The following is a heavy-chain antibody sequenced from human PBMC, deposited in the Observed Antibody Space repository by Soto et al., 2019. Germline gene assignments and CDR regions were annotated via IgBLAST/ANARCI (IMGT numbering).Heavy chain of an antibody. J-gene: IGHJ6*02. Sequence: ASVKGSCKAAGYTFTSDDSNWVRQATGQGLEWMGWMNPNSGNTGYAQKFQGRVTMTRNTSISTAYMELSSLRSEDTAVYYCARPLYYDFWSGYLLGPPYCMDVWGQGTTVTVSS. CDR2: MNPNSGNT. V-gene: IGHV1-8*01. CDR3: ARPLYYDFWSGYLLGPPYCMDV. D-gene: IGHD3-3*01. CDR1: GYTFTSDD.